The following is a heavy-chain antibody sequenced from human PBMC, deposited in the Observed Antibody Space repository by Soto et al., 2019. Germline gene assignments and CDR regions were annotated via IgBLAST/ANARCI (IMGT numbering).Heavy chain of an antibody. D-gene: IGHD1-20*01. CDR2: IFFTGAT. CDR1: GGSIRSFH. CDR3: AALYNTSPFFDS. J-gene: IGHJ4*02. Sequence: SETLSLTCTVSGGSIRSFHWSWIRQPPGKGLEWIGHIFFTGATTYNPSLESRVTMSVDTSKSQFSLRLNSVTAADTAVYYCAALYNTSPFFDSWGQGTLVTVSS. V-gene: IGHV4-59*01.